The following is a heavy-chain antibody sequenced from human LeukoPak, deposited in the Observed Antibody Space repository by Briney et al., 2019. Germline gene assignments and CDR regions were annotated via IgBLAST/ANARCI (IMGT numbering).Heavy chain of an antibody. CDR3: ASKRVAGTAY. Sequence: GGSLRLSCAASGFTFSSYSMNWVRQAPGKGLEWVSYISSSSSTIYYADSVKGRFTISRDNAKNSLYLQMNSLRAEDTAVYYCASKRVAGTAYWGQGTLVTVSS. D-gene: IGHD6-19*01. CDR2: ISSSSSTI. J-gene: IGHJ4*02. CDR1: GFTFSSYS. V-gene: IGHV3-48*01.